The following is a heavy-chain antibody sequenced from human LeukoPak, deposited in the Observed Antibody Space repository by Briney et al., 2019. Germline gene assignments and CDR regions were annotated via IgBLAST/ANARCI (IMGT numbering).Heavy chain of an antibody. CDR2: IYNSGST. CDR1: GGSIRNYY. CDR3: ARTNILPGYYELAHFDY. J-gene: IGHJ4*02. D-gene: IGHD3-9*01. V-gene: IGHV4-59*08. Sequence: SETLSLTCTVSGGSIRNYYWSWIRQPPGKGLEWIGRIYNSGSTNYNPSLKSRVTISVDTSKNQFSLKLNSVTAADTAVYYCARTNILPGYYELAHFDYWGQGTLVTVSS.